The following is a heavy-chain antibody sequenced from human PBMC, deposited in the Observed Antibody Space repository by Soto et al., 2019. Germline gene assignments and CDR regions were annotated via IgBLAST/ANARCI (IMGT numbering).Heavy chain of an antibody. CDR1: GGAFTSYS. V-gene: IGHV1-69*12. Sequence: QVHLVQSGAEVKKPGSSVTVSCKASGGAFTSYSSHWVRQAPGQGLEWMGGIIPMSGTTNYALKFQGRVTMTADVPTNTASIELSSLRSEDTAIYYCARDNTGLDYWGQGTLVTVSS. CDR2: IIPMSGTT. CDR3: ARDNTGLDY. D-gene: IGHD7-27*01. J-gene: IGHJ4*02.